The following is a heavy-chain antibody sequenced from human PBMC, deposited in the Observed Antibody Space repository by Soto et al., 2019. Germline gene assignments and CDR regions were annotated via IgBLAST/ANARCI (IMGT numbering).Heavy chain of an antibody. D-gene: IGHD2-15*01. Sequence: EVQLVESGGGLVQPGGSLRLSCAASGFIISTNYMTWVHQAPGKGLEGGSVIYSGGSTYYADYVKGRFTISRDYSKNTVFLQMYSLGVEDTAVYYCARGRRNSAATDYWGQGPPVTVST. CDR1: GFIISTNY. CDR2: IYSGGST. CDR3: ARGRRNSAATDY. J-gene: IGHJ4*02. V-gene: IGHV3-66*01.